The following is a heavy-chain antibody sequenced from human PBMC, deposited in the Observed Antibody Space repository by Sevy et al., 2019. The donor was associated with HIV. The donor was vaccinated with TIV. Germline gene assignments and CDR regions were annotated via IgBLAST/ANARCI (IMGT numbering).Heavy chain of an antibody. D-gene: IGHD3-3*01. Sequence: SETLSLTCAVYGGSFSGYYWSWIRQPPGKGLEWIGEINHSGSTNYNTSLKSRVTISVDTSKNQFSLKLSSVTAADTAVYYCAGSPSGPWPQSNWFDPWGQGTLVTVSS. CDR1: GGSFSGYY. J-gene: IGHJ5*02. CDR2: INHSGST. CDR3: AGSPSGPWPQSNWFDP. V-gene: IGHV4-34*01.